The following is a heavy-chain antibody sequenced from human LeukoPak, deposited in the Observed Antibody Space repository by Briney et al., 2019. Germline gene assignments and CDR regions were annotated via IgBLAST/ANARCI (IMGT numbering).Heavy chain of an antibody. CDR1: GGSISSGGYY. CDR2: IYYSGST. V-gene: IGHV4-61*08. CDR3: ARGGKTVAFDI. D-gene: IGHD3-16*01. Sequence: SETLSLTCTVSGGSISSGGYYWSWIRQPPGKELEWIGYIYYSGSTNYNPSLKSRVTISVDTSKNQFSLKLSSVTAADTAVYYCARGGKTVAFDIWGQGTMVTVSS. J-gene: IGHJ3*02.